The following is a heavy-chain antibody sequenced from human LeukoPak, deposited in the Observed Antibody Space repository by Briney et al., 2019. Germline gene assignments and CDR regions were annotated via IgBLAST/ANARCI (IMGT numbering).Heavy chain of an antibody. CDR1: GGSISSCY. CDR2: IYYSGST. Sequence: RTSETLSLTCTVSGGSISSCYWSWIRQPPGKGLEWIVYIYYSGSTNYNPSLKSRVTISVDTSKNQFSLKLSSVIAADTAVYYCARRLSTAMASAHWFDPWGQGTLVTVSS. J-gene: IGHJ5*02. CDR3: ARRLSTAMASAHWFDP. V-gene: IGHV4-59*08. D-gene: IGHD5-18*01.